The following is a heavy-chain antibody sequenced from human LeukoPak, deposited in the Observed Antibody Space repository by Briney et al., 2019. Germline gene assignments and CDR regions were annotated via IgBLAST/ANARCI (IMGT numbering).Heavy chain of an antibody. CDR3: TRAPLGYY. CDR1: GFTFDDYA. D-gene: IGHD3-16*01. V-gene: IGHV3-9*01. Sequence: GGSLRLSCAASGFTFDDYAMHWVRQAPGKGLEWVSGISWNRGGIGYADSVKGRFTISRDNAKNMLYLQMNSLRAEDTAVYYCTRAPLGYYWGRGTLVTVSS. J-gene: IGHJ4*02. CDR2: ISWNRGGI.